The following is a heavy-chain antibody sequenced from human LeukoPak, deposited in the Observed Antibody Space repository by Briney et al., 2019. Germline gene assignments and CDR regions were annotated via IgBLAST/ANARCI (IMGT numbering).Heavy chain of an antibody. CDR1: GGTFSSYA. D-gene: IGHD6-19*01. Sequence: SVKVSCKASGGTFSSYAISWVRQAPGQGLEWMGRIIPILGIANYAQKFQGRVTITADKSTSTAYMELSRLRSEDTAVYYGARNSVAGTGGYFGAQGPLVTVS. V-gene: IGHV1-69*04. CDR2: IIPILGIA. CDR3: ARNSVAGTGGYF. J-gene: IGHJ4*02.